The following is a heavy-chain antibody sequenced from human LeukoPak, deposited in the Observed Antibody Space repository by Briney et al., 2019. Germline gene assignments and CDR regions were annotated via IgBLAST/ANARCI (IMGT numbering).Heavy chain of an antibody. V-gene: IGHV3-9*01. Sequence: GGSLRLSCTASGFTFDDYAMHWVRQPPGKGLERVSGISWNSGSIGYADSVKGRFTFSRDNAKNSLYLQMNSLRAKDTAFYYCAKDGDYSSNWFDFWGQGTLVTVSS. D-gene: IGHD6-13*01. CDR2: ISWNSGSI. CDR1: GFTFDDYA. CDR3: AKDGDYSSNWFDF. J-gene: IGHJ5*01.